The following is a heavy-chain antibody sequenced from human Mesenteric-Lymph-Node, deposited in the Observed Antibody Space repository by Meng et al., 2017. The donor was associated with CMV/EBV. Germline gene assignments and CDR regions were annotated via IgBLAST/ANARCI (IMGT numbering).Heavy chain of an antibody. J-gene: IGHJ4*02. V-gene: IGHV3-23*03. Sequence: GGSLRLSCAASGFTFSSYAMSWVRQAPGKGLEWVSLIYSDDSTTYYADSVKGRFTISRDDSKNTLYLQMNSLRADDTAVYYCAKQYTNGWYFFDYWGQGTLVTVSS. CDR2: IYSDDSTT. D-gene: IGHD6-19*01. CDR3: AKQYTNGWYFFDY. CDR1: GFTFSSYA.